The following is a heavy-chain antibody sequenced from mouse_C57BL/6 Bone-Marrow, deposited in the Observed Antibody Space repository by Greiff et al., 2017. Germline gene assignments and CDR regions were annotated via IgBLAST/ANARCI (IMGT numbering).Heavy chain of an antibody. CDR3: APIYYDYDGPFAY. CDR2: INPSTGGT. D-gene: IGHD2-4*01. Sequence: VQLQQSGPELVKPGASVKISCKASGYSFTGYYMNWVKQSPEKSLEWIGEINPSTGGTTYNQKFKAKATLTVDKSSSTAYMQLKSLTSEDSAVYYCAPIYYDYDGPFAYWGQGTLVTVSA. J-gene: IGHJ3*01. CDR1: GYSFTGYY. V-gene: IGHV1-42*01.